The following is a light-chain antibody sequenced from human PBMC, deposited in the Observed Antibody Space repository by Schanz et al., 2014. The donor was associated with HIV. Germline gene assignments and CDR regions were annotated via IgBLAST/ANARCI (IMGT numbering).Light chain of an antibody. J-gene: IGKJ1*01. CDR1: QSVLYSSNNKNY. Sequence: DVVMTQSPDSLAVSLGERATINCKSSQSVLYSSNNKNYLAWYQQKPGQPPKLLIYWASNRKVGVPDRFSGSVSGTDFTLTISGLQAEDVAVYYCQQYYSIPWTFGQGTKVEIK. CDR3: QQYYSIPWT. CDR2: WAS. V-gene: IGKV4-1*01.